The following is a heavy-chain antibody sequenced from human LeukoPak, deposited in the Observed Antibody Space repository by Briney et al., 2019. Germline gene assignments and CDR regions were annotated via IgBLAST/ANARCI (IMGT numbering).Heavy chain of an antibody. CDR2: INPNSGGT. Sequence: GASVKVSCKASGYTFTGYYMHWVRQAPGQGLEWMGWINPNSGGTNYAQKFQGRVTMTRDTSISTAYMELSRLRSDDTAVYYCARDNWDIVVVVAAMSWFDPWGQGTLVTVPS. V-gene: IGHV1-2*02. D-gene: IGHD2-15*01. CDR1: GYTFTGYY. J-gene: IGHJ5*02. CDR3: ARDNWDIVVVVAAMSWFDP.